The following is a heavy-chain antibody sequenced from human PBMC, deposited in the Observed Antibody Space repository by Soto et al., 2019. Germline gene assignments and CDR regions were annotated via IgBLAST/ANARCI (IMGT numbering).Heavy chain of an antibody. CDR3: ATVGDLDAFDV. CDR1: GYTLTSYY. J-gene: IGHJ3*01. CDR2: INPSGGST. D-gene: IGHD2-21*02. V-gene: IGHV1-46*01. Sequence: ASVKVSCKASGYTLTSYYMHWVRQAPGQGLEWMGIINPSGGSTSYAQKFQGRVTMTRDTSTSTVYMELSSLTSGDTAVYYCATVGDLDAFDVWGKGQWSPSPQ.